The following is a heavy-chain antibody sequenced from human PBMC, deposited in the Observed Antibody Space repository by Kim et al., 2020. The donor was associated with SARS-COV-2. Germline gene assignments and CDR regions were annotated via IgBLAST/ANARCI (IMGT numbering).Heavy chain of an antibody. D-gene: IGHD2-21*01. CDR1: GFTLTNSA. CDR2: IYNTDTT. Sequence: GGSLRLSCEVSGFTLTNSAMSWVRQAPGKGLDCVAVIYNTDTTYYPDSVRGRISISRDNSKNTLYLQLDNLRAEDTALYYCATYSGRRFAFWGQGTPGTVSS. J-gene: IGHJ4*02. V-gene: IGHV3-23*03. CDR3: ATYSGRRFAF.